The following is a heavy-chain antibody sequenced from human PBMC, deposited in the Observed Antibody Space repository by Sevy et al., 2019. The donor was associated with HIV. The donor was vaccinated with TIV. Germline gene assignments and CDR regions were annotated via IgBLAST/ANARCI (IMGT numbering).Heavy chain of an antibody. J-gene: IGHJ5*02. CDR3: ARLRGDYVRGWFDP. V-gene: IGHV1-2*06. CDR2: INPNSGGT. D-gene: IGHD3-10*02. Sequence: ASVKVSCKASGYTFTGYYMHWVRQAPGQGLEWRGRINPNSGGTNYAQKFQGRVTMTRDTSISTAYMELSRLRSDDTAVYYCARLRGDYVRGWFDPWGQGTLVTVSS. CDR1: GYTFTGYY.